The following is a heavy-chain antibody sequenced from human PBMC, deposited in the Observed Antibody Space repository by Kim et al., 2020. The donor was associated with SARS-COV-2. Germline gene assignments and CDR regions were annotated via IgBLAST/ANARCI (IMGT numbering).Heavy chain of an antibody. CDR1: GYTFTSYY. CDR3: ARDSSLAAAGTEGWFGP. D-gene: IGHD6-13*01. Sequence: ASVKVSCKASGYTFTSYYMHWVRQAPGQGLEWMGIINPSGGSTSYAQKFQGRVTMTRDTSTSTVYMELSSLRSEDTAVYYCARDSSLAAAGTEGWFGPWGQGTLVTVSS. V-gene: IGHV1-46*01. J-gene: IGHJ5*02. CDR2: INPSGGST.